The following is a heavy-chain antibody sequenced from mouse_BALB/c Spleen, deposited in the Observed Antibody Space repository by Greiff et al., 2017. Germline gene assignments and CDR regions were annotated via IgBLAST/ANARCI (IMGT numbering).Heavy chain of an antibody. V-gene: IGHV2-9*02. D-gene: IGHD2-14*01. CDR1: GFSLTSYG. CDR2: IWAGGST. Sequence: VHLVESGPGLVAPSQSLSITCTVSGFSLTSYGVHWVRQPPGKGLEWLGVIWAGGSTNYNSALMSRLSISKDNSKSQVFLKMNSLQTDDTAMYYCARDGQVRRGYAMDYWGQGTSVTVSS. CDR3: ARDGQVRRGYAMDY. J-gene: IGHJ4*01.